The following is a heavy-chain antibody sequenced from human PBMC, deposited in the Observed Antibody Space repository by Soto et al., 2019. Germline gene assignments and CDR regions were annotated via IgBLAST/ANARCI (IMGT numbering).Heavy chain of an antibody. D-gene: IGHD3-10*01. V-gene: IGHV4-34*01. CDR2: INHSGST. CDR3: ARAGDGENDAFDI. J-gene: IGHJ3*02. CDR1: GGSFSEYY. Sequence: ETLSLTCAVYGGSFSEYYWSWIRQPPGKGLEWIGEINHSGSTNYNPSLKSRVTISVDTSKNQFSLKLSSVTAADTAVYYCARAGDGENDAFDIWGQGTMVTVSS.